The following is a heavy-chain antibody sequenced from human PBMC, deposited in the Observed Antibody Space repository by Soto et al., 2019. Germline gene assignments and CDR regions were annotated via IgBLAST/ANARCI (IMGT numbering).Heavy chain of an antibody. CDR2: INPNSGAT. CDR3: APHYPYSSGYFDH. CDR1: GYMFTGNY. Sequence: QVQLVQSGTEVKKPGASVKVSCKASGYMFTGNYMHWVRQAPGQGLEYMGWINPNSGATNYAQKFQGRVTMTWDTSISTAYVELSRLRSDDTAVYYWAPHYPYSSGYFDHWGQGTLVNVSS. V-gene: IGHV1-2*02. D-gene: IGHD3-22*01. J-gene: IGHJ4*02.